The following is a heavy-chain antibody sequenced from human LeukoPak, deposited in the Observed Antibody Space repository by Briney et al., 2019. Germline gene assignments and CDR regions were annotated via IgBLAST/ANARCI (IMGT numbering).Heavy chain of an antibody. D-gene: IGHD3-22*01. V-gene: IGHV3-53*01. Sequence: GGSLRLSCAASGLTVSSNYMSWVRQAPGKGLEWVSVIYSGGSTYYADSVKGRFTISRDNSKNTLYLQMNSLRAEDTAVYYCARGTYYYDSSGYYFTWGQGTLVTVSS. CDR2: IYSGGST. J-gene: IGHJ5*02. CDR1: GLTVSSNY. CDR3: ARGTYYYDSSGYYFT.